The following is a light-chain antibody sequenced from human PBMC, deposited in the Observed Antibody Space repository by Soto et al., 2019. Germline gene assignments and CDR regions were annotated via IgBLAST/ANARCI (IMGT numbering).Light chain of an antibody. CDR1: ERINNNY. J-gene: IGKJ2*01. V-gene: IGKV3-20*01. CDR2: GSS. Sequence: EVVLTQSPGTLSLSPGERATLSCRASERINNNYFAWYQQKPGQAPRLLIFGSSDRAARIPDRFSGSGSGTDFTLTISRLEPEDFAVYYCQQYGSSPPYTFGQGTKLEIK. CDR3: QQYGSSPPYT.